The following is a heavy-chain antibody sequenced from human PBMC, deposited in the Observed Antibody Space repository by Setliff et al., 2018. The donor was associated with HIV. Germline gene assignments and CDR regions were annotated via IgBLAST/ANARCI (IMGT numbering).Heavy chain of an antibody. J-gene: IGHJ4*02. CDR3: TRHLPAYYGSGVSYYFDY. Sequence: LSLTCNVSGDAVSPYYWSWIRQPPGKGLEWIGYFANDGSTNYNPPLKSRVTISLDTSKNEVSLKLTSVTAADTAMYYCTRHLPAYYGSGVSYYFDYWGQGTLVTVSS. CDR1: GDAVSPYY. CDR2: FANDGST. D-gene: IGHD3-10*01. V-gene: IGHV4-59*08.